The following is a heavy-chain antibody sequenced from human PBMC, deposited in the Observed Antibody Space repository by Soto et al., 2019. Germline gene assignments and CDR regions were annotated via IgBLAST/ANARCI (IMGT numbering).Heavy chain of an antibody. Sequence: PSDTLSLTCTVSGGSISSDDYYWSWIRQAPGRGLEWIGYIHSSGSIYYNPSLKSRATMSIDTARNQFSLKVSSVTVADTAVYYCARDLDGLHDDNSGPYPRPGWGQGTLVTVSS. CDR1: GGSISSDDYY. D-gene: IGHD3-22*01. V-gene: IGHV4-30-4*01. CDR3: ARDLDGLHDDNSGPYPRPG. J-gene: IGHJ1*01. CDR2: IHSSGSI.